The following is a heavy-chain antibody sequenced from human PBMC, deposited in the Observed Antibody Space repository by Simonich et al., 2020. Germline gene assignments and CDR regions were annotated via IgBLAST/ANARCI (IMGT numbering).Heavy chain of an antibody. V-gene: IGHV3-48*03. Sequence: EVQLVESGGGLVQPGGSLRLSCAASGFTFSSYEMNWVRQAPGKGREWVSYISSSGSTIYSADSVKGRFTISRDNAKNSLYLQMNSLRAEDTAVYYCARDFRLQLVEIGTYYYYGMDVWGQGTTVTVSS. D-gene: IGHD6-6*01. CDR3: ARDFRLQLVEIGTYYYYGMDV. CDR2: ISSSGSTI. J-gene: IGHJ6*02. CDR1: GFTFSSYE.